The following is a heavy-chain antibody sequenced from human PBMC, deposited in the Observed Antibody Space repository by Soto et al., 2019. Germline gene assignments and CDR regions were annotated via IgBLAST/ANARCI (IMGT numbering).Heavy chain of an antibody. J-gene: IGHJ4*02. CDR3: AKQPSGSSGYFDY. CDR1: GFTFSSYA. Sequence: PGGSLRLSCAASGFTFSSYAMSWVRQAPGKGLEWVSAISGGGGRTYYADSVKGRFTISRDNSKNMLYLQMNSLRADDTAVYYCAKQPSGSSGYFDYWGQGTLVTVSS. D-gene: IGHD3-22*01. CDR2: ISGGGGRT. V-gene: IGHV3-23*01.